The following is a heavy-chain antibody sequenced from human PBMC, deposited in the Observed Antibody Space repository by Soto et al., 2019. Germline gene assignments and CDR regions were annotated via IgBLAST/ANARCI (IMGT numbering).Heavy chain of an antibody. CDR2: IKSDGSST. CDR3: ARGNYGMDV. V-gene: IGHV3-74*01. Sequence: EVQLVESGGGLVQPGGSLRLSCAASGFTFSKFWMHWVRQAPGKGLVWVSRIKSDGSSTNYADSVKGRFTSSRDNAKNTLYLQSNSLRVEDTAVYYCARGNYGMDVWGQGTTVTVSS. CDR1: GFTFSKFW. J-gene: IGHJ6*02.